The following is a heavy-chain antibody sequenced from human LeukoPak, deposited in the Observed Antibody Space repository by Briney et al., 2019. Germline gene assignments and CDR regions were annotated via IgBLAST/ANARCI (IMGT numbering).Heavy chain of an antibody. Sequence: SVKVSCKASGGTFSSYAISWVRQAPAQGLEWMGGIIPIFGTANYAQKFQGRVTITTDESTSTAYMELISLRSEDTAVYYCSRGLKSGYPLYYYYYYMDVWGKGTTVTVSS. CDR3: SRGLKSGYPLYYYYYYMDV. D-gene: IGHD3-3*01. CDR2: IIPIFGTA. V-gene: IGHV1-69*05. J-gene: IGHJ6*03. CDR1: GGTFSSYA.